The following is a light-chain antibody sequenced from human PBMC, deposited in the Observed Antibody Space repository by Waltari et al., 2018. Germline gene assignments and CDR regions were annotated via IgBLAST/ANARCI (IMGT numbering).Light chain of an antibody. CDR2: KAS. J-gene: IGKJ3*01. CDR3: LQYSSSPFP. V-gene: IGKV1D-16*01. CDR1: QRISSW. Sequence: DIQMTQSPSSLSASVGDTVTITCRASQRISSWLAWYQQKAGKSPKRLRYKASSLQSGVHARFSGRRSRTDFTLILSSLQPEDFATYYRLQYSSSPFPFGPGTKLDIK.